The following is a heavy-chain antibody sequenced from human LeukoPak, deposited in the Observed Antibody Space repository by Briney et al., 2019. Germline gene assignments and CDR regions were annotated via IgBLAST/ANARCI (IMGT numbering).Heavy chain of an antibody. CDR3: ARDEYTRLDY. CDR1: GFTFSSYW. J-gene: IGHJ4*02. V-gene: IGHV3-74*01. Sequence: GGSLRLSCAASGFTFSSYWMHWVRQAPGEGLVGVSRINSDGSITSYADSVKGRFTISRDNAKNTLYLQMNSLRAEDTAVYYCARDEYTRLDYWGQGTLVTVSS. D-gene: IGHD1-1*01. CDR2: INSDGSIT.